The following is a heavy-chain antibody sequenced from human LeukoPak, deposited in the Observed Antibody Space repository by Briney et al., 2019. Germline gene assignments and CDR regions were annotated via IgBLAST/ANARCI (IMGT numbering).Heavy chain of an antibody. CDR1: GGSFSGYY. Sequence: PSETLSLTCAVYGGSFSGYYWSWIRQPPGKGLEWIGEINHSGSTNYSPSLKSRVTISVDTSKNQFSLKLSSVTAADTAVYYCARGSSYGSGSYFYWGQGTLVTVSS. V-gene: IGHV4-34*01. CDR3: ARGSSYGSGSYFY. J-gene: IGHJ4*02. D-gene: IGHD3-10*01. CDR2: INHSGST.